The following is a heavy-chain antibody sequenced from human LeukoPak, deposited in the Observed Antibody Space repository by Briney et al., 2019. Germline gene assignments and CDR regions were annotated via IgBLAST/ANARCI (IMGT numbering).Heavy chain of an antibody. CDR2: IIPLFDTA. V-gene: IGHV1-69*01. CDR1: GGTFSNYA. CDR3: ARDEDYGIFVNVDY. D-gene: IGHD4-17*01. J-gene: IGHJ4*02. Sequence: SVKVSCKASGGTFSNYAISWVRQAPGQGLEWMGGIIPLFDTADYAQKFQGRLTITADESTSTAYMELSSLRAEDTAVYYCARDEDYGIFVNVDYWGQGTLVTVSS.